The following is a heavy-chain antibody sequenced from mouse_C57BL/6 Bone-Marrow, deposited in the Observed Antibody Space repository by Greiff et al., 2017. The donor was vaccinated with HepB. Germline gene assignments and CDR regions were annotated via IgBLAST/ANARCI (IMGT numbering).Heavy chain of an antibody. CDR1: GFTFSDYG. Sequence: EVNVVESGGGLVQPGGSLKLSCAASGFTFSDYGMAWVRQAPRKGPEWVAFISNLAYSIYYADTVTGRFTISRENAKNTLYLEMSSLRSEDTAMYYCARPLYYGSSHWYFDVWGTGTTVTVSS. CDR2: ISNLAYSI. J-gene: IGHJ1*03. D-gene: IGHD1-1*01. V-gene: IGHV5-15*01. CDR3: ARPLYYGSSHWYFDV.